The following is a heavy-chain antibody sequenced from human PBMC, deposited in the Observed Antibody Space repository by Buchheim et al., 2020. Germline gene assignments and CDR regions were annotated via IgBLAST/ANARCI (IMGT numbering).Heavy chain of an antibody. CDR2: ISSSSRGI. J-gene: IGHJ6*02. CDR1: GFTFSSFG. CDR3: AKDNVFNLPGAYDGYYFYGMDV. D-gene: IGHD5-12*01. V-gene: IGHV3-21*02. Sequence: EVQLVESGGGLVKPGGSLRLPCAASGFTFSSFGVNWVRQAPGKGLEWVSSISSSSRGIYYADSVRGRFTISRDNAKTSLYLQMNSLRAEDTAVYYCAKDNVFNLPGAYDGYYFYGMDVWGQGTT.